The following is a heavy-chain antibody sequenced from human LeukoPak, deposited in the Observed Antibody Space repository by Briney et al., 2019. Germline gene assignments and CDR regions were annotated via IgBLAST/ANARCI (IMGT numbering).Heavy chain of an antibody. V-gene: IGHV1-2*02. CDR2: INPKSGDP. CDR3: ARCLDYGDYGWFDP. Sequence: ASVKVSCKTSGYRFTGYYMHWVRQAPGQGLEWMGWINPKSGDPIYVQKFQGRVTMTRDTSISTAYMELSRLRSDDTAVYYCARCLDYGDYGWFDPWGQGTLVTVSS. J-gene: IGHJ5*02. CDR1: GYRFTGYY. D-gene: IGHD4-17*01.